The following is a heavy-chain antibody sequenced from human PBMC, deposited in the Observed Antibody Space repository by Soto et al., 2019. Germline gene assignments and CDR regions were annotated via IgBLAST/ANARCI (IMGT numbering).Heavy chain of an antibody. J-gene: IGHJ3*02. Sequence: SETLSLTCTVSGGSISSSSYYWGWIRQPPGKGLEWIGSIYYSGSTYYNPSLKSRVTISVDTSKIQFSRKLSSVTAADTAVYYCARVTYYDSRCRAFDIWGQGTMVTVSS. CDR2: IYYSGST. CDR3: ARVTYYDSRCRAFDI. V-gene: IGHV4-39*01. CDR1: GGSISSSSYY. D-gene: IGHD3-22*01.